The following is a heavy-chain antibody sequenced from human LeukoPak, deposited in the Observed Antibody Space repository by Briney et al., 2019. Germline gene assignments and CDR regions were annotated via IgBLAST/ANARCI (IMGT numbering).Heavy chain of an antibody. V-gene: IGHV4-4*07. CDR3: ARAHWPYYYDSSDAFDI. Sequence: PSETLSLTCTVSDGSISSYYWSWIRQPAGKGLEWIGRIYTSGSTNYNPSLKSRVTMSVDTSKNQFSLKLSSVTAADTAVYYCARAHWPYYYDSSDAFDIWGQGTMVTVSS. CDR1: DGSISSYY. J-gene: IGHJ3*02. D-gene: IGHD3-22*01. CDR2: IYTSGST.